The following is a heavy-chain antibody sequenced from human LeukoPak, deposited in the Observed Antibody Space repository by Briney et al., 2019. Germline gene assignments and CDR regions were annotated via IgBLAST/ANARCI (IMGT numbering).Heavy chain of an antibody. J-gene: IGHJ4*02. V-gene: IGHV1-24*01. CDR2: FDPEDGET. Sequence: ASVKVSCKVSGYTPTELSMHWVRQAPGKGLEWMGGFDPEDGETIYAQKFQGRVTMTEDTSTDTAYMELSSLRSEDTAVCYCATDASSWGGLSRLVLDYWGQGTLVTVSS. CDR3: ATDASSWGGLSRLVLDY. D-gene: IGHD6-13*01. CDR1: GYTPTELS.